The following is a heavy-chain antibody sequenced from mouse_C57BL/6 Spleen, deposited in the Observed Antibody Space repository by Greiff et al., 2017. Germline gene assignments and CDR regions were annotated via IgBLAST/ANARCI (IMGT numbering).Heavy chain of an antibody. Sequence: VQLQQPGTELVKPGASVKLSCKASGYTFTSYWMHWVKQRPGQGLEWIGNINPSNGGTNYNEKFKIKATLTVDKSSSTAYMQLSSLTSEDAAVYYCVYDGYPLYYAMDYWGQGTSVTVSS. V-gene: IGHV1-53*01. CDR3: VYDGYPLYYAMDY. CDR2: INPSNGGT. CDR1: GYTFTSYW. D-gene: IGHD2-3*01. J-gene: IGHJ4*01.